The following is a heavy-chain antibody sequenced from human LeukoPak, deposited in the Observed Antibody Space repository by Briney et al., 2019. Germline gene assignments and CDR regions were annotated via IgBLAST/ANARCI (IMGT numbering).Heavy chain of an antibody. D-gene: IGHD1-26*01. CDR3: ARGGYAFDI. Sequence: ASVKVSCKASGYTFTSYGISWVRQAPGQGLEWMGWINPNSGGTNYAQKFQGRVTMTRDTSISTAYMELSRLRSDDTAVYYCARGGYAFDIWGQGTMVTVSS. J-gene: IGHJ3*02. CDR1: GYTFTSYG. CDR2: INPNSGGT. V-gene: IGHV1-2*02.